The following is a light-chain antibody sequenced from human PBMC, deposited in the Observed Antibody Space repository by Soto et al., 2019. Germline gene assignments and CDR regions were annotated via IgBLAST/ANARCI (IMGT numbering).Light chain of an antibody. CDR1: TGAVTSDYY. Sequence: QTVVTQEPSLTVSPGGTVTLTCASSTGAVTSDYYPNWFQQRPGQAPTVLIYSTMNKHSWTPARFSGSLLGGKAALTLSGAQPDDEADYYCLIYYGDGWVFGGGTKLTVL. CDR3: LIYYGDGWV. V-gene: IGLV7-43*01. J-gene: IGLJ3*02. CDR2: STM.